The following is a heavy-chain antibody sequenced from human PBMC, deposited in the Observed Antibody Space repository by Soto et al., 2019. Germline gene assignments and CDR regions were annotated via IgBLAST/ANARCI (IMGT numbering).Heavy chain of an antibody. CDR2: ISGSGGST. D-gene: IGHD4-17*01. Sequence: EVQLLESGGGLVQPGGSLRLSCAASGFTFSSYAMNWVRQAPGKGLEWVSVISGSGGSTYYADAVKGRFTISRDNSKNTLYLQMNSLRAEDTAVYYCAKRTVGWYVDLWGRGTLVTVSS. CDR1: GFTFSSYA. V-gene: IGHV3-23*01. CDR3: AKRTVGWYVDL. J-gene: IGHJ2*01.